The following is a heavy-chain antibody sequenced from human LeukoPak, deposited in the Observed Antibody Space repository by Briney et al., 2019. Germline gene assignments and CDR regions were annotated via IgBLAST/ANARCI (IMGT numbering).Heavy chain of an antibody. CDR1: GYTLTELS. CDR3: ATAERDYYDSSGPFDY. CDR2: FDPEDGET. Sequence: GASVTVSCKVSGYTLTELSMHWVRQAPGKGLEWMGGFDPEDGETIYAQKFQGRVTMTEDTSTDTAYMELSSLRSEDTAVYYCATAERDYYDSSGPFDYWGQGTLVTVSS. D-gene: IGHD3-22*01. J-gene: IGHJ4*02. V-gene: IGHV1-24*01.